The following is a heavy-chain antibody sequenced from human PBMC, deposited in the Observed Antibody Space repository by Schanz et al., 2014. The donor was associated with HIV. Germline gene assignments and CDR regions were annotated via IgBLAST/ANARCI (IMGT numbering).Heavy chain of an antibody. V-gene: IGHV3-30*18. J-gene: IGHJ4*02. D-gene: IGHD6-19*01. CDR2: IYYDGTNK. CDR3: SKATSGSRGWYTGSD. Sequence: VQLLESGGGLAQPGGSLTLSCAASGFTFTNHALSWVRQAPGKGLEWVALIYYDGTNKYYTDSVKGRFTISRDNSKNTLYLQMNSLRAEDTALYYCSKATSGSRGWYTGSDWGQGTLVTVSS. CDR1: GFTFTNHA.